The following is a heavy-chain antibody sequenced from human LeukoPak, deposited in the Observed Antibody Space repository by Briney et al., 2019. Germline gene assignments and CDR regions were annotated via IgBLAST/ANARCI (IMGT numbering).Heavy chain of an antibody. D-gene: IGHD1-26*01. CDR2: IYWDDDK. Sequence: SGPTLVNPTQTLTLTCTFSAFSLSTSGVGVGWMRQPPGKALEWLALIYWDDDKRYSPSLKSRLTITKDTSKNQVVLTMTNMDPVDTATYYCAHSGGSYTVDAFDIWGQGTMVTVSS. J-gene: IGHJ3*02. CDR3: AHSGGSYTVDAFDI. CDR1: AFSLSTSGVG. V-gene: IGHV2-5*02.